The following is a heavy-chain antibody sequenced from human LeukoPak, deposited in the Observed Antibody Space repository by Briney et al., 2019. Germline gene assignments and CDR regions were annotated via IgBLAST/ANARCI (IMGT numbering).Heavy chain of an antibody. D-gene: IGHD2-2*02. CDR1: GFTFSTYW. J-gene: IGHJ4*02. V-gene: IGHV3-7*04. CDR3: ARICCTSTSCYTPYFDY. Sequence: PGGSLRLSCAASGFTFSTYWMSWVRQAPGKGLEWVANIKDDGSQKYYVDSLEGRFTISRDNAKNSLYLQMNSLRAEDTSVYYCARICCTSTSCYTPYFDYWGQGTLVTVSS. CDR2: IKDDGSQK.